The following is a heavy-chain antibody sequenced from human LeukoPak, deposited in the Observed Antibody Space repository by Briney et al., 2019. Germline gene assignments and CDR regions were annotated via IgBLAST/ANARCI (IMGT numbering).Heavy chain of an antibody. Sequence: SETLSLTCTVSGGSISSSSYYWGWIRQPPGKGLEWIGSIYYSGSTYYNPSLKSRVTISVDTSKNQFSLKLSSVTAADTAVYYCYTRPDSYYYYGMDVWGQGTTVTVSS. V-gene: IGHV4-39*07. J-gene: IGHJ6*02. CDR2: IYYSGST. D-gene: IGHD2-2*02. CDR1: GGSISSSSYY. CDR3: YTRPDSYYYYGMDV.